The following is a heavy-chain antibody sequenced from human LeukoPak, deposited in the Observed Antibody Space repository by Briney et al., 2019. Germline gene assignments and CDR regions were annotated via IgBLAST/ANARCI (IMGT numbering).Heavy chain of an antibody. Sequence: GGSLRLSCAASGFTFNNYGMHWVRQAPGKGLEWVAFIRSDGSNKYYADSVKARFTISRDNSKNTDTLYLQMNNLKTEDTAVYYCAKDLFGDYYDSSGYIDAFDIWGQGTMVTVSS. CDR3: AKDLFGDYYDSSGYIDAFDI. V-gene: IGHV3-30*02. CDR2: IRSDGSNK. J-gene: IGHJ3*02. D-gene: IGHD3-22*01. CDR1: GFTFNNYG.